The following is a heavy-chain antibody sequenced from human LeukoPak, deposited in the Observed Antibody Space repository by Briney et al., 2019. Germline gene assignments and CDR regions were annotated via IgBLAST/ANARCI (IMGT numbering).Heavy chain of an antibody. CDR2: IGTTGDT. D-gene: IGHD6-13*01. J-gene: IGHJ4*02. V-gene: IGHV3-13*01. CDR1: GFTFSSYD. Sequence: GGSLRLSCAASGFTFSSYDMHWVRQATGKGLEWVSAIGTTGDTYYSDSVRGRFTVSRENAKNSLYLQMNSLRAGDTAVYYCASSPSYSSSWYALDSWGQGTLVTASS. CDR3: ASSPSYSSSWYALDS.